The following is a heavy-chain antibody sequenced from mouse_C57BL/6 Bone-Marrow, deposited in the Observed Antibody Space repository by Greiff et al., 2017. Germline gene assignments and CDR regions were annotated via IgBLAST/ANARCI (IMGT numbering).Heavy chain of an antibody. CDR3: AGGADYGSSYIWYFDV. J-gene: IGHJ1*03. CDR2: IYPRDGST. V-gene: IGHV1-85*01. Sequence: VQLHQSGPELVKPGASVKLSCKASGYTFTSYDINWVKQRPGQGLEWIGWIYPRDGSTKYNEKFKGKATLTVDTSSSTAYMELHSLTSEDSAVYFCAGGADYGSSYIWYFDVWGTGTTVTVSS. D-gene: IGHD1-1*01. CDR1: GYTFTSYD.